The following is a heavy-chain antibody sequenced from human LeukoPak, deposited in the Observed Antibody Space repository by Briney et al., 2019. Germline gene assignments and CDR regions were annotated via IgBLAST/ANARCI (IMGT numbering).Heavy chain of an antibody. J-gene: IGHJ4*02. V-gene: IGHV1-46*01. CDR3: ARDRHWNQGNFDY. Sequence: ASVKVSCKASGYTFTSYYIHWVRQAPGQGLEWMGIINPSGGSASYAQKFEGRVTMTRDTSTSTVYMELSSLRAEDTAVYYCARDRHWNQGNFDYWGQGTLVTVSS. D-gene: IGHD1-1*01. CDR1: GYTFTSYY. CDR2: INPSGGSA.